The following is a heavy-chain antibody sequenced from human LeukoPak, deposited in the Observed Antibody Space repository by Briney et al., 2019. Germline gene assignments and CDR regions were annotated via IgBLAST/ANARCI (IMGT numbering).Heavy chain of an antibody. CDR3: AMDLGWLQFDY. CDR2: IKHDGSVT. J-gene: IGHJ4*02. D-gene: IGHD5-24*01. V-gene: IGHV3-7*04. CDR1: GFIFSSSW. Sequence: GGSLRLSCAASGFIFSSSWMNWVRQAPGKGLEWVAYIKHDGSVTSYMDSVRGRFTISRDNAENSLYLQMNSLRAEDTAVYYCAMDLGWLQFDYWGQGTLVTVSS.